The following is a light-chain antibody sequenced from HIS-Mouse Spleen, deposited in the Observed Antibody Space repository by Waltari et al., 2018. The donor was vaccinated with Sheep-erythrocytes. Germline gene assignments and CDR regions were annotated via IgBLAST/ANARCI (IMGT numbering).Light chain of an antibody. V-gene: IGKV3-15*01. Sequence: EIVMTQSPATLSVSPVDRATLSCRASQSVSSNLALYQQKPGQAPRLLIYGASTRATGIPARFSGSGSGTEFTLTISSLQSEDFAVYYCQQYNNWPPLTFGGGTKVEIK. CDR3: QQYNNWPPLT. CDR2: GAS. CDR1: QSVSSN. J-gene: IGKJ4*01.